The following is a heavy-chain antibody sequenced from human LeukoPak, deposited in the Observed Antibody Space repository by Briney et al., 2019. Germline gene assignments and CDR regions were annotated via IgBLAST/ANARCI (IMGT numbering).Heavy chain of an antibody. D-gene: IGHD2-2*01. Sequence: GESLKISCQCAGYNLANYWIAWVRQMPGKGLECMGIIYPGDSDTRYSPSFQGQVTFSADKSISTVYLQWRSLKASDTAMYYCARREGPTAMTLRDYFDYWGQGSPVTVSS. CDR3: ARREGPTAMTLRDYFDY. CDR2: IYPGDSDT. V-gene: IGHV5-51*01. J-gene: IGHJ4*02. CDR1: GYNLANYW.